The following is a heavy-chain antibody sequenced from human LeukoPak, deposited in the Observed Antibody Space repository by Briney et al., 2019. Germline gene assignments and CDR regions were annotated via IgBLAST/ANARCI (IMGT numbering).Heavy chain of an antibody. CDR2: ISSTSTSI. CDR3: ARDRETYYDILTGYYTLGDAFDI. J-gene: IGHJ3*02. CDR1: GFTFSSHT. D-gene: IGHD3-9*01. Sequence: GGSLRLSCAASGFTFSSHTMNWVRQAPGKGLEWVSSISSTSTSIYHADSVKGRFTISRDNAKNTLYLQMNSLRAEDTAVYYCARDRETYYDILTGYYTLGDAFDIWGRGTMVTVSS. V-gene: IGHV3-21*01.